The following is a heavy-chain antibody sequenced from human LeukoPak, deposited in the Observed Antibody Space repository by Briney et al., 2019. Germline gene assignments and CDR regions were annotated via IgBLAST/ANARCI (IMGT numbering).Heavy chain of an antibody. V-gene: IGHV4-31*03. CDR3: ARVLPHRHLRYGYYGRRGYAFDI. Sequence: SQTLSLTCTVSGGSISSGGYYWSWIRQHQGKGLEWIVYIYYSGSTYYNPSLKSRVIISVDTSKNQFSLKLSSVTAADTAVYYCARVLPHRHLRYGYYGRRGYAFDIWGQGTMVTVSS. D-gene: IGHD4-17*01. CDR1: GGSISSGGYY. J-gene: IGHJ3*02. CDR2: IYYSGST.